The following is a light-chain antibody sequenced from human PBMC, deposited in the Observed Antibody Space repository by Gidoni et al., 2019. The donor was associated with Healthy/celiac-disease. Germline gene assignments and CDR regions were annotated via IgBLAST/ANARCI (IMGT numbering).Light chain of an antibody. CDR2: DAS. V-gene: IGKV3-11*01. Sequence: VLTQSPATLSLSPGERATLSCRASQSVSSYLAWYQQKPGQAPRLLIYDASNRATGIPARFSGSGSGTDFTLTISSLEPEDFAVYYCQQRSNWLLTFGGGTKVEIK. CDR3: QQRSNWLLT. CDR1: QSVSSY. J-gene: IGKJ4*01.